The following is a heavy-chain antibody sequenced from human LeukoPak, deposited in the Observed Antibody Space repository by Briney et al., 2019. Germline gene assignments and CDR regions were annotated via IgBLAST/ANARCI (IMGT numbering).Heavy chain of an antibody. J-gene: IGHJ4*02. CDR2: IYYSGST. CDR1: GDSISGYY. V-gene: IGHV4-59*01. CDR3: ARDQAGATGY. Sequence: SETLSLTCTVSGDSISGYYWSWIRQPPGKGLEWIGYIYYSGSTNCNPSLKSRVTISVDTSKNQFSLKLSSVTAADTAVYYCARDQAGATGYWGRGALVTVSS. D-gene: IGHD1-26*01.